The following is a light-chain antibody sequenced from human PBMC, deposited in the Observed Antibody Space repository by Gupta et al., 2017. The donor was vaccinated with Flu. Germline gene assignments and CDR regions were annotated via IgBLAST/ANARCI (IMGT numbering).Light chain of an antibody. CDR2: KVN. J-gene: IGLJ2*01. V-gene: IGLV2-8*01. Sequence: QSALTQPPSASGSPGQSVTISCTGTSSDVGGYKYVSWYQQHPGKAPKVMISKVNKRPSGVPDRFSGSKSGNTASLTVSGLQAEDEADYYCSSYAGSNKLIFGGGTKLTVL. CDR1: SSDVGGYKY. CDR3: SSYAGSNKLI.